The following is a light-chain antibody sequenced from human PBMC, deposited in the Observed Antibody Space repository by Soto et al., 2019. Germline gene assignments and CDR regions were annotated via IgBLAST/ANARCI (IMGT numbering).Light chain of an antibody. V-gene: IGKV3-20*01. Sequence: EIVLTQSPGTLSLSPGERATLSCRASQSVSSSYLAWYQQKPGQAPRLIIYGASSRATGIPDRFSGSGSGADFTLTISRLEPEDFAVYYCQHYGSSLWGFGPGTKVDIK. CDR2: GAS. CDR3: QHYGSSLWG. J-gene: IGKJ1*01. CDR1: QSVSSSY.